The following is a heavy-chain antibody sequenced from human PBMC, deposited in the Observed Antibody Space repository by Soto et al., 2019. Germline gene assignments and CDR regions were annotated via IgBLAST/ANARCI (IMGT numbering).Heavy chain of an antibody. J-gene: IGHJ5*02. CDR2: INAGNGNT. D-gene: IGHD6-19*01. CDR3: ARGIPIAVAGTRGFDP. V-gene: IGHV1-3*01. Sequence: ASVKVSCKASGYTFTSYAMHWVRQAPGQRLEWMGWINAGNGNTKYSQKFQGRVTITRDTSASTAYMELSSLRSEDTAVYYCARGIPIAVAGTRGFDPWGQGTLVTVSS. CDR1: GYTFTSYA.